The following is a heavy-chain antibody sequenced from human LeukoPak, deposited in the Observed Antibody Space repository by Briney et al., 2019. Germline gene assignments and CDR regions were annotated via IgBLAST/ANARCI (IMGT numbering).Heavy chain of an antibody. CDR1: GGSISSYY. CDR3: ARGYYYGSGSYYNPNEPERWFDP. CDR2: IYTSGST. D-gene: IGHD3-10*01. Sequence: SSETLSLTCTVSGGSISSYYWSWIRQPAGKGLEWIGRIYTSGSTNYNPSLKSRVTISVDTSKNQFSLKLSSVTAADTAVYYCARGYYYGSGSYYNPNEPERWFDPWGQGTLVTVSS. J-gene: IGHJ5*02. V-gene: IGHV4-4*07.